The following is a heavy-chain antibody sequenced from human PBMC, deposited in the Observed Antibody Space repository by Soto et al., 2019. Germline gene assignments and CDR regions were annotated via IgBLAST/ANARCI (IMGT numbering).Heavy chain of an antibody. J-gene: IGHJ4*02. CDR2: INSDGSST. CDR3: ARDAEFWRGYYLGY. CDR1: GFTFSSYW. Sequence: PGGSLRLSCAASGFTFSSYWMHWVRQAPGKGLVWVSRINSDGSSTSYADSVKGRFTISRDNAKNTLYLQMNSLRAEDTAVYYWARDAEFWRGYYLGYWGQGTLVTVSS. V-gene: IGHV3-74*01. D-gene: IGHD3-3*01.